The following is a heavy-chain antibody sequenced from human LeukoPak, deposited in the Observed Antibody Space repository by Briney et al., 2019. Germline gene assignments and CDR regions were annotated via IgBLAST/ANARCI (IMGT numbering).Heavy chain of an antibody. V-gene: IGHV5-51*01. CDR2: IYPGDSDT. Sequence: GESLKISCKGSGYRFTSYWIGWVRQMPGKGLEWMGIIYPGDSDTRYSPSFQGQVTISADKSISTAYLQWSSLKASDTAMYYCARQGPSYYDSSGYTIDYWGQGTLVTVSS. D-gene: IGHD3-22*01. CDR3: ARQGPSYYDSSGYTIDY. J-gene: IGHJ4*02. CDR1: GYRFTSYW.